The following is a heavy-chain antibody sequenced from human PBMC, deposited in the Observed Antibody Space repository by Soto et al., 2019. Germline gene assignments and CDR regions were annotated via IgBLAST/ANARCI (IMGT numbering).Heavy chain of an antibody. J-gene: IGHJ5*02. CDR3: SNGDILVMSAAT. CDR2: FYWNDDA. V-gene: IGHV2-5*01. Sequence: SGPTLVNPTQTLTLTCAFSGFSLSTGGVTVGWIRQPPGKALEWLALFYWNDDARCSPSLKSRLTITGDTSKNQVVLTMTNMDPADKGTYYRSNGDILVMSAATWGQGILGPVSS. D-gene: IGHD2-15*01. CDR1: GFSLSTGGVT.